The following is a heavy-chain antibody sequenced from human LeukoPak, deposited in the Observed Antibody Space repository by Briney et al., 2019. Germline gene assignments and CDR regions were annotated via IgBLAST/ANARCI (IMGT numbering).Heavy chain of an antibody. CDR3: ARDLTSYYYDSSGYYYGPDY. D-gene: IGHD3-22*01. Sequence: GGSLRLSCAASGFTFSSYSMNWVRQAPGKGLEWVSYISSNSSTIYYADSVKGRFTISRDNAKNSLYLQMNSLRAEDTAVYYCARDLTSYYYDSSGYYYGPDYWGQGTLVTVSS. CDR1: GFTFSSYS. V-gene: IGHV3-48*04. J-gene: IGHJ4*02. CDR2: ISSNSSTI.